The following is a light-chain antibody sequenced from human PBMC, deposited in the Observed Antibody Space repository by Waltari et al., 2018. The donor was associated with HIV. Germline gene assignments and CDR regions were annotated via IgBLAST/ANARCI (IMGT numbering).Light chain of an antibody. J-gene: IGLJ2*01. CDR1: SRAVGGYNY. Sequence: QSALTQPTSATGSPGQSVTLPCTGTSRAVGGYNYVSWYQQHPGKAPKLLIAEVSKRPSGVPDRFSGSKSGNTASLTVSGLQAEDEADYYCSSYAGSINVLFGGGTKLAVL. CDR3: SSYAGSINVL. CDR2: EVS. V-gene: IGLV2-8*01.